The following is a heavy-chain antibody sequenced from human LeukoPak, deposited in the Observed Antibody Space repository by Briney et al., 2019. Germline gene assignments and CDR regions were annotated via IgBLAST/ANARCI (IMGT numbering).Heavy chain of an antibody. CDR2: INTNTGNP. J-gene: IGHJ4*02. Sequence: ASVKVSCKASGYTFTSYAMNWVRQAPGQGLEWMGWINTNTGNPTYAQGFTGRFVFSLDTPVSTAYLQISSLKAEDTAVYYCARDSRRAVVPAATDYWGQGTLVTVSS. D-gene: IGHD2-2*01. CDR1: GYTFTSYA. CDR3: ARDSRRAVVPAATDY. V-gene: IGHV7-4-1*02.